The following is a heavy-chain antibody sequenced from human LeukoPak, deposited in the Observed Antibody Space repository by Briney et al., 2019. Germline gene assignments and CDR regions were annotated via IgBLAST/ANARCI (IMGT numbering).Heavy chain of an antibody. Sequence: SETLSLTCTVSGGSISSSSYYWGWIRQPPGKGLEWIGSIYYSGSTYYNPSLKSRVTISVDTSKNQFSLKLSSVTAADTAVYYCASIFLSSWRLDFDYWAREPWSPSPQ. V-gene: IGHV4-39*07. J-gene: IGHJ4*02. CDR1: GGSISSSSYY. CDR2: IYYSGST. D-gene: IGHD6-13*01. CDR3: ASIFLSSWRLDFDY.